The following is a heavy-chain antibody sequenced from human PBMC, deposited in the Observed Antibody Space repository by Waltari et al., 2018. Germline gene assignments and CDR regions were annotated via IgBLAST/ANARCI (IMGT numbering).Heavy chain of an antibody. CDR1: GFTFSSYA. Sequence: QVQLVDSAGVVVQPGMFVRHSCAASGFTFSSYAMSWVRAAPGKGLEWVAVISYDGSNKYYADSVKGRFTISRDNSKNTLYLQMNSLRAEDTAVYYCARDLDSIAAAGTGWFDPWGQGTLVTVSS. CDR2: ISYDGSNK. CDR3: ARDLDSIAAAGTGWFDP. D-gene: IGHD6-13*01. J-gene: IGHJ5*02. V-gene: IGHV3-30-3*01.